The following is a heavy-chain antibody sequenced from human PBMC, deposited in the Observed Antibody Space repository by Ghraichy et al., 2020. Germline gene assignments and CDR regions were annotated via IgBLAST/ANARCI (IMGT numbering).Heavy chain of an antibody. D-gene: IGHD2/OR15-2a*01. CDR1: GFSFSSYA. J-gene: IGHJ1*01. CDR3: ATALYSNTWTEYFNY. Sequence: GGSLRLSCAASGFSFSSYAMSWVRQVPGKGLEWVSGTSSSGSSTYYADSVKGRFTMSRDNSKNTLYLQMNSLRLADTAVYYCATALYSNTWTEYFNYWGQGTLVTVSS. V-gene: IGHV3-23*01. CDR2: TSSSGSST.